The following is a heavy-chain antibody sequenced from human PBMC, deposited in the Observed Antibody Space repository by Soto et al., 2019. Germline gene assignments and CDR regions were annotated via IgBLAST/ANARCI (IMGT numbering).Heavy chain of an antibody. V-gene: IGHV1-8*01. CDR1: GYTFTSYD. CDR3: ARGGWLATGIDS. J-gene: IGHJ4*02. CDR2: MNPNSGNT. D-gene: IGHD1-1*01. Sequence: ASVKVSCKASGYTFTSYDINWVRQATGQGLEWMGWMNPNSGNTGYAQKFQGRVTMTRNTSISTAYMELSSLRSEDTAVYYCARGGWLATGIDSWGQGTLVTVSS.